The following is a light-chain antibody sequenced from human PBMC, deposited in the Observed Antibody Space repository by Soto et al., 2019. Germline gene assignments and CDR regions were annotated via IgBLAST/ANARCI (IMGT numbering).Light chain of an antibody. Sequence: DIVFTHSPRTLSSSQGETADLSFGASQSISSSFLAWYQQKPGQSSRLLIYGASSRATGIPDRFSGTGSETDFTLTISRLEPEDFAVYYCQQYDNSPINCGKGQRLAI. J-gene: IGKJ5*01. CDR3: QQYDNSPIN. CDR1: QSISSSF. CDR2: GAS. V-gene: IGKV3-20*01.